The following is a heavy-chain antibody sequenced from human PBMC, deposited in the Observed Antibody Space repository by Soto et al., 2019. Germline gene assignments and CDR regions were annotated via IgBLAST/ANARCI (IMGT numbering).Heavy chain of an antibody. CDR2: IGQTPTNT. CDR3: ARAGGTTVTGLWHFDS. CDR1: GFTFSNYA. V-gene: IGHV3-23*01. D-gene: IGHD4-17*01. Sequence: GGSLRLSCAASGFTFSNYAMNWVRQAPGKGLEWVSSIGQTPTNTYYADSVKGRFIISRDNSKKTLYLEMNSLRAEDTAVYYCARAGGTTVTGLWHFDSWGQGTLVTVSS. J-gene: IGHJ4*02.